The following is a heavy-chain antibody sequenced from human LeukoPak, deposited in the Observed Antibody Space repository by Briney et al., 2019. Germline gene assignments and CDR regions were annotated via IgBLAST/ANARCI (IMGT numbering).Heavy chain of an antibody. Sequence: SETLSLTCTVSGGSISSYYWSWIRQPPGKGLEWIGYIYYSGSTNYNPSLKSRVTISVDTSKNQFSLKVTSVTAADTAVYYCARHADSGFGELAFDYWGQGTLVTVSS. D-gene: IGHD3-10*01. CDR2: IYYSGST. J-gene: IGHJ4*02. V-gene: IGHV4-59*08. CDR1: GGSISSYY. CDR3: ARHADSGFGELAFDY.